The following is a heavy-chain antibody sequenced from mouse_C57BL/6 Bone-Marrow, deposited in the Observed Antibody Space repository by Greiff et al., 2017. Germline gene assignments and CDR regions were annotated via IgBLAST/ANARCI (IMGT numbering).Heavy chain of an antibody. CDR2: IRSKSNNYAT. CDR1: GFSFNTYA. D-gene: IGHD1-1*01. CDR3: VRQDYDSFAY. V-gene: IGHV10-1*01. J-gene: IGHJ3*01. Sequence: EVQLVESGGGLVQPKGSLKLSCAASGFSFNTYAMNWVRQAPGKGMEWVARIRSKSNNYATYYADSVKDRFTISRDDSESMLYLQMNNLKTEDTAMYYCVRQDYDSFAYWGQGTLVTVSA.